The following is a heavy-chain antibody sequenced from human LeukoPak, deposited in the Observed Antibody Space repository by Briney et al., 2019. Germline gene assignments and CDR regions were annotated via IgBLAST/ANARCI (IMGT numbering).Heavy chain of an antibody. CDR3: ARGGGAFDI. Sequence: SQTLSLTCAISGDTVSSNRAAWNWIRQSPSRGLEWLGRTYYRSKWNIDYAVSVKSRITINSDTSKNQFCLQLNSVTPEDTAVYYCARGGGAFDIWGQGTMVTVSS. V-gene: IGHV6-1*01. J-gene: IGHJ3*02. CDR1: GDTVSSNRAA. D-gene: IGHD1-26*01. CDR2: TYYRSKWNI.